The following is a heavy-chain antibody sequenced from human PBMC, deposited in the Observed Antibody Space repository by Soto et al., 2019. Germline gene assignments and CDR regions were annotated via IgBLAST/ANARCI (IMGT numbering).Heavy chain of an antibody. CDR3: AKLSGSGYPPTLDY. V-gene: IGHV3-30*18. D-gene: IGHD5-12*01. CDR2: ISYDGSNK. CDR1: GFTFSSYG. J-gene: IGHJ4*02. Sequence: QVQLVESGGGVVQPGRSLRLSCAASGFTFSSYGMHWVRQAPGKGLEWVAVISYDGSNKYYADSVKGRITISRDNSKNTLFRQMNSLRAEDTAMYYCAKLSGSGYPPTLDYWGQGTLVTVSS.